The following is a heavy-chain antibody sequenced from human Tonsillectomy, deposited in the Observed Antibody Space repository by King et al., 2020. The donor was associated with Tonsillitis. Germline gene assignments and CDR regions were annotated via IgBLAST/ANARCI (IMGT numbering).Heavy chain of an antibody. D-gene: IGHD3-22*01. J-gene: IGHJ6*03. Sequence: HGQLVQSGAEVKKAGSSVKVSCKASGGTFSPYAISWVRQAPGQGLEWMGGIIPMFGSTYFTQKFKARVTITADRSTSTAYMELNSLTFEDTAVYYCAAGYYDSSGFSFYYYFYIDVWGKGATVTVS. CDR1: GGTFSPYA. CDR2: IIPMFGST. V-gene: IGHV1-69*06. CDR3: AAGYYDSSGFSFYYYFYIDV.